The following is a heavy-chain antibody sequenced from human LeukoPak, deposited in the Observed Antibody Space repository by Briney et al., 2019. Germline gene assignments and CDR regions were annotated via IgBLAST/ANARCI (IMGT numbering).Heavy chain of an antibody. CDR3: ARQLCSGGRCYYAMEV. CDR2: IYPADSDT. D-gene: IGHD2-15*01. V-gene: IGHV5-51*01. J-gene: IGHJ6*01. Sequence: GESLKISCQGSGYSFTRYWIGCLRQMPGKGLEWMGIIYPADSDTRYSPSFQGQVAISADKSISTAYLQWSSRKSADTAMYYCARQLCSGGRCYYAMEVWGQGTTVTVSS. CDR1: GYSFTRYW.